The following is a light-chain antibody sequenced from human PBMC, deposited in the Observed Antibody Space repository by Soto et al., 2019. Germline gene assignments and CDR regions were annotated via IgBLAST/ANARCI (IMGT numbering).Light chain of an antibody. J-gene: IGKJ2*01. CDR1: QNVLYKSNNENY. Sequence: DIVLTQSPDSLAVSLGERATINCKSSQNVLYKSNNENYLAWYQQKPGQPPKLLIYWASTRKSGVPDRFSGSGSGPHFTITLRSLQAEDVAVYYSQQYYNTPPYTFGQGTKLEI. CDR3: QQYYNTPPYT. CDR2: WAS. V-gene: IGKV4-1*01.